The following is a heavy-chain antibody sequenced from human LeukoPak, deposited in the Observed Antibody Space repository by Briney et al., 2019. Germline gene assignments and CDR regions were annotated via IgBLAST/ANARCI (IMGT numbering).Heavy chain of an antibody. CDR1: GFTFSYYT. Sequence: GGSLRLSCAASGFTFSYYTMNWVRQAPGKGLEWVSSISSSSSYIYYADSVKGRYTISRDNAKDSLYLQMNSLRAEDTAVYYCARGLDYYDSSGYYYYWGQGTLVTVSS. V-gene: IGHV3-21*01. CDR2: ISSSSSYI. D-gene: IGHD3-22*01. CDR3: ARGLDYYDSSGYYYY. J-gene: IGHJ4*02.